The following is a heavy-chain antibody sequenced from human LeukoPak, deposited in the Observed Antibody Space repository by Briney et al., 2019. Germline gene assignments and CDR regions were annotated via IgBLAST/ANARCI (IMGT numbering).Heavy chain of an antibody. CDR3: AREARLASAAGLDV. D-gene: IGHD5-12*01. J-gene: IGHJ6*02. CDR1: GGSISGYY. Sequence: SETLSLTCNVFGGSISGYYWSWIRQPAGKGLERIGRLYGSATIKYNPSLRSRLSLSGDTSKNQFSLKLSSVTAADTAVYYCAREARLASAAGLDVWGQGTMVTVS. CDR2: LYGSATI. V-gene: IGHV4-4*07.